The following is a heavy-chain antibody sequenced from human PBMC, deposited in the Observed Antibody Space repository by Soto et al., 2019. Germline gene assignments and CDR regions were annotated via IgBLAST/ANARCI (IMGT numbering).Heavy chain of an antibody. CDR3: ARERGAGDILTGYLAY. CDR2: ISAYNGNT. J-gene: IGHJ4*02. Sequence: GASVKVSCKASGYTFTSYGISWVRQAPGQGLEWMGWISAYNGNTNYAQKLQGRVTMTTDTSTSTAYVELRSLRSDDTAVYYCARERGAGDILTGYLAYWGQGTLVTVSS. D-gene: IGHD3-9*01. CDR1: GYTFTSYG. V-gene: IGHV1-18*01.